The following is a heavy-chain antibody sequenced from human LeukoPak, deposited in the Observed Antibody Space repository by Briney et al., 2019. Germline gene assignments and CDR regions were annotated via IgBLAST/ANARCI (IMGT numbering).Heavy chain of an antibody. CDR1: GGTFSSYA. D-gene: IGHD3-16*02. J-gene: IGHJ4*02. CDR3: ARCDYVWGNYRSRPILYFDK. CDR2: IIPIFGTA. Sequence: ASVKVSCKASGGTFSSYAISWVRQAPGQGLEWMGGIIPIFGTANYAQKFQGRVTITTDESTSTAYMELSSLRSEDTAVYYCARCDYVWGNYRSRPILYFDKWGQGTLVTVSS. V-gene: IGHV1-69*05.